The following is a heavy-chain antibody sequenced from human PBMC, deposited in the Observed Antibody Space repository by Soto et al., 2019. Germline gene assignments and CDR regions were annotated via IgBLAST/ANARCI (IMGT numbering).Heavy chain of an antibody. CDR1: GGSVNGYY. Sequence: SETLSLTCAVYGGSVNGYYWNWIRQPPGKGLEWIGEINHTGSTHYNPSLKSRVTMSVDTSKNQFSLRLSSVTAADTAIYYCATRITVFGLLIPPFEPWGQGTQVTVCS. J-gene: IGHJ5*02. CDR2: INHTGST. CDR3: ATRITVFGLLIPPFEP. V-gene: IGHV4-34*01. D-gene: IGHD3-3*01.